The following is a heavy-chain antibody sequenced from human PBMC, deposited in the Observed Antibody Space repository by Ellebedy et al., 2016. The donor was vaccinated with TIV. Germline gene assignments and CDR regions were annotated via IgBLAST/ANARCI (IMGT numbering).Heavy chain of an antibody. Sequence: SETLSLXXAVYGGSFSGYYWSWIRQPPGKGLEWIGEINHSGSTNYNPSLKSRVTISVDTSKNQFSLKLSSVTAADTAVYYCARGAHYYPYWGQGTLVTVSS. D-gene: IGHD3-10*01. J-gene: IGHJ4*02. V-gene: IGHV4-34*01. CDR2: INHSGST. CDR3: ARGAHYYPY. CDR1: GGSFSGYY.